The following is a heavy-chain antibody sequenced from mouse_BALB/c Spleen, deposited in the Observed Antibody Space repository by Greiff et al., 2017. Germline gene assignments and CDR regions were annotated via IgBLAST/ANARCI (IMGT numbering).Heavy chain of an antibody. CDR1: GFAFSSYD. V-gene: IGHV5-12-1*01. J-gene: IGHJ4*01. CDR2: ISSGGGST. CDR3: ARRTLSYAMDY. Sequence: EVKLVESGGGLVKPGGSLKLSCAASGFAFSSYDMSWVRQTPEKRLEWVAYISSGGGSTYYPDTVKGRFTISRDNAKNTLYLQMSSLKSEDTAMYYCARRTLSYAMDYWGQGTSVTVSS.